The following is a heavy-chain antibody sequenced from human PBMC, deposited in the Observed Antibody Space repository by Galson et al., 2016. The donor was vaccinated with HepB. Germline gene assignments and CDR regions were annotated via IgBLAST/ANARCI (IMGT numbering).Heavy chain of an antibody. CDR1: GGSISSSNYF. CDR2: FYNSGST. Sequence: SETLSLTCTVSGGSISSSNYFWGWIRQPPGKGLEWNGNFYNSGSTSYNPSLQSRVTISVDTTKNRISLKLSAVTAADTAVYHCARLYFSSTSCCGYCGMDVWGQGTTVTGSS. CDR3: ARLYFSSTSCCGYCGMDV. J-gene: IGHJ6*02. D-gene: IGHD2-2*01. V-gene: IGHV4-39*01.